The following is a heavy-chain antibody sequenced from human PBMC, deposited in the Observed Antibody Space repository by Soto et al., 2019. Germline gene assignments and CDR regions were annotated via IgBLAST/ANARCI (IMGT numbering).Heavy chain of an antibody. J-gene: IGHJ4*02. CDR1: GYTFTTYA. Sequence: ASVKVSCKASGYTFTTYAIHWVRQAPGQRLEWMAWINAGKGNTKYSQNFQGRVTVTRDTSASTAYMELNSLRSEDTAVYYCARAGDDCTTTTCYVIDYWGQGSLVTVSS. V-gene: IGHV1-3*01. D-gene: IGHD2-2*01. CDR3: ARAGDDCTTTTCYVIDY. CDR2: INAGKGNT.